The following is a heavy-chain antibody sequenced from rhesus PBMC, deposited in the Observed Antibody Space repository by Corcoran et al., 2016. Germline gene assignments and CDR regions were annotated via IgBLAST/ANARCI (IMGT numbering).Heavy chain of an antibody. V-gene: IGHV3-16*01. J-gene: IGHJ5-1*01. CDR3: TGTVPPYRNRFDV. CDR1: GFTSSISG. D-gene: IGHD4-29*01. Sequence: EVQLVESGGGWVQPGGSLRLSCAATGFTSSISGMNGVRQAPGKGMGWVGFIKTKDDSETAADAAPVKCRFTISRDDSKTTPYQQMNGLKTEDTAVYYCTGTVPPYRNRFDVWGPGVLVTVSS. CDR2: IKTKDDSETA.